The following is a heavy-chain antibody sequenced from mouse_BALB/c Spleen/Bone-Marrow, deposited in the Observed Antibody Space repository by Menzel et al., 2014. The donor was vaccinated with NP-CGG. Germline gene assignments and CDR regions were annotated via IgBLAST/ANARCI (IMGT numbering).Heavy chain of an antibody. CDR3: SRLGYYGGFAY. CDR1: GFDFSGYW. J-gene: IGHJ3*01. Sequence: EVKLEESGGGLVQPGGSLKLSCAASGFDFSGYWMSWVRQAPGKGLGWIGEINPDSSTINYTPSLKDKFIISRDNAKNTLYLQMSKVRSEDTALYYCSRLGYYGGFAYWGQGTLVTVSA. V-gene: IGHV4-1*02. CDR2: INPDSSTI. D-gene: IGHD2-3*01.